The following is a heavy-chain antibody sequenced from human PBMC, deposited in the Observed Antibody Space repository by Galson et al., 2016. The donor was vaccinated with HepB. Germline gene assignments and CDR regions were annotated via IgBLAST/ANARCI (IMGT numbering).Heavy chain of an antibody. V-gene: IGHV3-30*04. J-gene: IGHJ4*02. CDR2: ISYDGSKK. Sequence: SLRLSCAASGFRFSGYAMHWVRQAPGKGLEWVAVISYDGSKKYYADSVKGRFTISRDNSKNTLYLQMNSLRAEDTAVYHCARDGDVPSDYYDSSGRGYFDFWGQGTLVSVSS. D-gene: IGHD3-22*01. CDR1: GFRFSGYA. CDR3: ARDGDVPSDYYDSSGRGYFDF.